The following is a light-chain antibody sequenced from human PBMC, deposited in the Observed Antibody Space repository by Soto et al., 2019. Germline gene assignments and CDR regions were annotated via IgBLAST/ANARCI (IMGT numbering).Light chain of an antibody. J-gene: IGKJ3*01. CDR3: QQYDLALN. V-gene: IGKV3-20*01. CDR1: QKISNNY. CDR2: GAS. Sequence: EIVLTQSPGILSLSPGARATLSCRASQKISNNYLAWYQQKPRQAPRLLIFGASTSATGIPDRFVGRGSGTDFPLTISILAAEVFAVYYCQQYDLALNFGPGTKVEIK.